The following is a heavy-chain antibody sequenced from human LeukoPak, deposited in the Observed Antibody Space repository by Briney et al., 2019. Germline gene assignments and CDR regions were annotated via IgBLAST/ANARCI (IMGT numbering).Heavy chain of an antibody. D-gene: IGHD2-21*01. V-gene: IGHV5-51*01. CDR1: GYSFTNYW. CDR2: IYPIDSDT. J-gene: IGHJ3*01. CDR3: ARPSAYGEDAFDV. Sequence: GESLKISCKGSGYSFTNYWIGWVRQMPGKGLEWMGIIYPIDSDTRYSTSFRGQVTFSADKSISTAYLQWSSLKASDTAMYYCARPSAYGEDAFDVWGQGTMVTVSS.